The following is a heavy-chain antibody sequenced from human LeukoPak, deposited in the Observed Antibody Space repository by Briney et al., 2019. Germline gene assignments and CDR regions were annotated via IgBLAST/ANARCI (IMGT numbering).Heavy chain of an antibody. CDR1: GFTFSSYS. CDR3: VKSTPGYCSGGSCSYYYYGMDV. CDR2: ISSSSSTI. J-gene: IGHJ6*02. Sequence: GGSLRLSCAASGFTFSSYSMNWVRQAPGKGLEWVSYISSSSSTIYYADSVKGRFTISGDNAKNSLYLQMNSLRDEDTAVYYCVKSTPGYCSGGSCSYYYYGMDVWGQGTTVTVSS. V-gene: IGHV3-48*02. D-gene: IGHD2-15*01.